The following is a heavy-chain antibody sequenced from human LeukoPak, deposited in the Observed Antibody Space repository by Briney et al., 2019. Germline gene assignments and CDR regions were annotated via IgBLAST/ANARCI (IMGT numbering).Heavy chain of an antibody. CDR3: ALLITMINMDV. CDR1: GFTFSGYA. Sequence: GGSLRLSCSASGFTFSGYAMHWVRQAPGQGLQYVSAISSNGGSTYYADSVKGRFAISRDNFKNTLYFQMSSLRAEDTAVYYCALLITMINMDVWGQGTTVTVSS. J-gene: IGHJ6*02. D-gene: IGHD3-22*01. V-gene: IGHV3-64*05. CDR2: ISSNGGST.